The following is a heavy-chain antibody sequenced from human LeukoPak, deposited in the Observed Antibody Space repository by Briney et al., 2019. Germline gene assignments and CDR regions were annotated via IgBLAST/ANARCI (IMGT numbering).Heavy chain of an antibody. V-gene: IGHV3-48*03. D-gene: IGHD1-7*01. Sequence: PGGSLRLSCAASGFTFSSEEMNWVRQAPGKGLEWVSYMSSSGNTIYYADSVKGRFTISRDNAKNSLYLQMNSLRAGDTAVYYCARCTTWYNWNYGVSGSGYYMDVWGKGTTVTVSS. CDR2: MSSSGNTI. J-gene: IGHJ6*03. CDR3: ARCTTWYNWNYGVSGSGYYMDV. CDR1: GFTFSSEE.